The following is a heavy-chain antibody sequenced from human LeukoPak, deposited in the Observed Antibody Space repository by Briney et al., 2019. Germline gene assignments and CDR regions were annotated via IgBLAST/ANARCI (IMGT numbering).Heavy chain of an antibody. Sequence: GSLRLSCAASGFTFSSYSTNWVRLAPGKGLEWVASISGSSGSIYYADSVKGRFTISRDNAKNSLYLQMNSLRAEDTAVYYCARANPPAISFFDWWGQGTLVSVSS. D-gene: IGHD3-9*01. J-gene: IGHJ4*02. V-gene: IGHV3-21*01. CDR3: ARANPPAISFFDW. CDR2: ISGSSGSI. CDR1: GFTFSSYS.